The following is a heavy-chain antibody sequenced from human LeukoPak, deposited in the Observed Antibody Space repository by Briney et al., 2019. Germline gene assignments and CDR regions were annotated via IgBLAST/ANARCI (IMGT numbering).Heavy chain of an antibody. J-gene: IGHJ4*02. Sequence: PSETLSLTCTVSGGSISSYYWSWIRQPPEKGLEWIGYIYYSGSTNYNPSLKSRVTISVDTSKNQFSLKLSSVTAADTAVYYCARGQHYYDSSGYYPLTVYYWGQGTLVTVSS. D-gene: IGHD3-22*01. V-gene: IGHV4-59*01. CDR1: GGSISSYY. CDR3: ARGQHYYDSSGYYPLTVYY. CDR2: IYYSGST.